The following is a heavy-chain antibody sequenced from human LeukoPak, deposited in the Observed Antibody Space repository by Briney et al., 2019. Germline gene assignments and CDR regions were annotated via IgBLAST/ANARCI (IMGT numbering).Heavy chain of an antibody. CDR2: IIPIFGTA. D-gene: IGHD2-2*01. V-gene: IGHV1-69*13. J-gene: IGHJ5*02. CDR3: ARDTRHRYCSSTSCYRGWLDP. CDR1: GGTFSSYA. Sequence: SVKVSCKASGGTFSSYAISWVRQAPGQGLEWMRGIIPIFGTANYAQKFQGRVTITADESTRTAYMELSSLRSEDTAVYYCARDTRHRYCSSTSCYRGWLDPWGQGTLVTVSS.